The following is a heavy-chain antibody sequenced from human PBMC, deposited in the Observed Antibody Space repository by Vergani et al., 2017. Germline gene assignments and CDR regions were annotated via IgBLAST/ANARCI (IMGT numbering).Heavy chain of an antibody. CDR3: AKHFRGWGIDY. V-gene: IGHV3-30*02. D-gene: IGHD3-16*01. CDR2: IQFDGSNQ. J-gene: IGHJ4*02. CDR1: GFTLSNSD. Sequence: QVQLVESGGGVVQRGGSLRLSCATSGFTLSNSDMQWIRQGPGKGLEFVAFIQFDGSNQYYADSVKGRFTLSRDCSKNTLYLQMNSLRTDDTATYYCAKHFRGWGIDYWGQGTQVIVSS.